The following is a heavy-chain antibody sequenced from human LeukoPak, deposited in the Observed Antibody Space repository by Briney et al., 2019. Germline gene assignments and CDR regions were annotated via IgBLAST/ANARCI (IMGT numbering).Heavy chain of an antibody. CDR3: ARRYYDSSAYGMDV. CDR2: INTDGDST. Sequence: GGPLTLPCAPCGLPRNSYWMLCVRQAPGKGVVWVSRINTDGDSTSYADSVKGRFTISRDNAENTLYLQMNGLRAADTAVYYCARRYYDSSAYGMDVWGQGTTVTVSS. D-gene: IGHD3-22*01. CDR1: GLPRNSYW. J-gene: IGHJ6*02. V-gene: IGHV3-74*01.